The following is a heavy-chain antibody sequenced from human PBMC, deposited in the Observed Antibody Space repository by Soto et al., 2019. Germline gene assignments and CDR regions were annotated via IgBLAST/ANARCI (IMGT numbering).Heavy chain of an antibody. D-gene: IGHD3-22*01. Sequence: EVQLVESGGGLVQPGGSLRLSCAASGLTFSSYWMHWVRQAPGKGLVWVSRINSDGSSTSYADSVKGRFTISRDNAKNTLHLQRNSVRAEDTEVYYCAIRASYYDSSGYFDYWGQGTLVTVSS. J-gene: IGHJ4*02. CDR3: AIRASYYDSSGYFDY. CDR1: GLTFSSYW. V-gene: IGHV3-74*01. CDR2: INSDGSST.